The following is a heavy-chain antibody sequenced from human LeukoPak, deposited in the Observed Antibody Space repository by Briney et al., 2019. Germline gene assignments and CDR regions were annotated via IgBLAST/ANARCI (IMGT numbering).Heavy chain of an antibody. CDR2: IYYSGST. V-gene: IGHV4-39*01. CDR1: GGTVNSGTYY. Sequence: PSETLSLTCTVSGGTVNSGTYYWGWIRQPPGKGLEWTGSIYYSGSTFYNPSLRDRVTISVDSAKNQVSLKLTSVTAADTAVYYCARGNTHTSGYLIVGNWFDPWGRGTLVTVSS. D-gene: IGHD6-25*01. CDR3: ARGNTHTSGYLIVGNWFDP. J-gene: IGHJ5*02.